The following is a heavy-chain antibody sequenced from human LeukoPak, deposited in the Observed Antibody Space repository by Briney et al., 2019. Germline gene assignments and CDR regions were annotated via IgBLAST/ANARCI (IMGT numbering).Heavy chain of an antibody. V-gene: IGHV4-59*01. CDR3: ARSDYDTSKFDL. D-gene: IGHD3-22*01. CDR2: IYYSGST. J-gene: IGHJ2*01. CDR1: GDSISSYY. Sequence: SETLSLTCTVSGDSISSYYWSWIRQPPGKGLEWIGYIYYSGSTNYNPSLKGRVTISVDTSKNQFSLKLSSVTAADTAVYYCARSDYDTSKFDLWGRGTLVTVSS.